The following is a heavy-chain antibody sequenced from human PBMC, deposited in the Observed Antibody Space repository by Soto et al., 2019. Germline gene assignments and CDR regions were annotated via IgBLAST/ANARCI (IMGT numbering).Heavy chain of an antibody. CDR1: GGSISSGGYY. V-gene: IGHV4-31*03. CDR2: IYYSGST. J-gene: IGHJ4*02. Sequence: LSLTCTVSGGSISSGGYYWSWIRQHPGKGLEWIGYIYYSGSTYYNPSLKSRVTISVDTSKNQFSLKLSSVTAADTAVYYCARSPYYDYVWGSYSPSYFDYWGQGTLVTVSS. D-gene: IGHD3-16*01. CDR3: ARSPYYDYVWGSYSPSYFDY.